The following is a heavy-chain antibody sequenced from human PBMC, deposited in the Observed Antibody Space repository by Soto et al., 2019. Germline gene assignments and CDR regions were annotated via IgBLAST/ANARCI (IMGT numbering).Heavy chain of an antibody. J-gene: IGHJ4*02. CDR1: GYTFTIYA. Sequence: ASVKVSCKASGYTFTIYAMHWVRQAPGQRLEWMGWINAGNGNTKYSQKFQGRVTITRDTSASTAYMELSSLRSEDTAVYYCARADFWSGYSTFDYWGQGTLVTVSS. CDR3: ARADFWSGYSTFDY. D-gene: IGHD3-3*01. V-gene: IGHV1-3*01. CDR2: INAGNGNT.